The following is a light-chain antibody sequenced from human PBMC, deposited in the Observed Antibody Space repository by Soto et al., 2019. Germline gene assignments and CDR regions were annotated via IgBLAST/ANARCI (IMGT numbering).Light chain of an antibody. Sequence: DLLMTQSPSSLSASVGDRVTITCRASRSISRSLNWYQQKPGRAPKLLIYAAYTLQNGVPSRFSGGGSGTDFTLTITNLQPEDFAFYTCQQSYRAPLTFGGGTKVETK. J-gene: IGKJ4*01. V-gene: IGKV1-39*01. CDR2: AAY. CDR1: RSISRS. CDR3: QQSYRAPLT.